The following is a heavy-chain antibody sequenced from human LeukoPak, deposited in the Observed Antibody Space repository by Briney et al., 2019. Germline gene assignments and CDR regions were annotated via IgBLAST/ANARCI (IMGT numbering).Heavy chain of an antibody. J-gene: IGHJ6*03. CDR3: ARTTMVRGTYYMDV. Sequence: PGGSLRLACTASGFTFGDYAMSWVRQAPGKGLEWIGYIYYSGYTNYNPSLKSRVTISVDTSKNQFSLKLSSVTAADTAVYYCARTTMVRGTYYMDVWGKGTTVTISS. CDR2: IYYSGYT. CDR1: GFTFGDYA. V-gene: IGHV4-59*01. D-gene: IGHD3-10*01.